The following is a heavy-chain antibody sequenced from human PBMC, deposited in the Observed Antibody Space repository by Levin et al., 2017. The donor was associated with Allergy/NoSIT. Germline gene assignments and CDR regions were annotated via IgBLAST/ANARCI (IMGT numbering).Heavy chain of an antibody. CDR1: GFTFSGSA. Sequence: GGSLRLSCAASGFTFSGSAMHWVRQASGKGLEWVGRIRSKANIYATAYAASVKGRFTISRDDSKNTAYLQMNSLKTEDTAVYYCTSQSEYSSSWYGYWGQGTLVTVSS. D-gene: IGHD6-13*01. CDR3: TSQSEYSSSWYGY. V-gene: IGHV3-73*01. J-gene: IGHJ4*02. CDR2: IRSKANIYAT.